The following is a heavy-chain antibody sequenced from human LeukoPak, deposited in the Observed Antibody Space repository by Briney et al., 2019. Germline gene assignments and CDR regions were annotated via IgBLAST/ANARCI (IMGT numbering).Heavy chain of an antibody. CDR3: ARHFTMIDAFDI. D-gene: IGHD3-22*01. V-gene: IGHV4-59*08. J-gene: IGHJ3*02. CDR1: GGSISSYY. CDR2: IYYSGST. Sequence: PSETLSLTCTVSGGSISSYYWSWIRQPPGKGLEWIGYIYYSGSTNYNPSLKSRVTISVDTSKNQFSLKLSSVTAADTAVYYCARHFTMIDAFDIWGQGTMVTVSS.